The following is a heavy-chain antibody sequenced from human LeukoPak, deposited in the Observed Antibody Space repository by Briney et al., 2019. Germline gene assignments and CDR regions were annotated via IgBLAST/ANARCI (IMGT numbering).Heavy chain of an antibody. CDR3: AKVGWLRNYFDY. D-gene: IGHD5-12*01. J-gene: IGHJ4*02. CDR1: GFTFSSYV. V-gene: IGHV3-23*01. Sequence: GGSLRLSCAASGFTFSSYVISWVRQAPGEGLEWVSAINSRGDATSYADSVKGRFTISRDNSKNTLYLQMNSLRVDDTAVYYCAKVGWLRNYFDYWGQGTLVTVSS. CDR2: INSRGDAT.